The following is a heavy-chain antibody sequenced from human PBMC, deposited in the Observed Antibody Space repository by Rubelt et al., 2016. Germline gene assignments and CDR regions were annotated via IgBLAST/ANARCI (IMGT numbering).Heavy chain of an antibody. Sequence: QVQLQQWGAGLLMPSETLSLTCAVYGGSFSGFYWSWIRQAPGKGLEWIGEINHSGSTNYNPSLKSRVTMSVDMSKNQFSLRLTSVTAADTAVYYCARGGYGSFESVDASDLWGQGRLVTVSS. V-gene: IGHV4-34*01. J-gene: IGHJ3*01. D-gene: IGHD2-15*01. CDR1: GGSFSGFY. CDR3: ARGGYGSFESVDASDL. CDR2: INHSGST.